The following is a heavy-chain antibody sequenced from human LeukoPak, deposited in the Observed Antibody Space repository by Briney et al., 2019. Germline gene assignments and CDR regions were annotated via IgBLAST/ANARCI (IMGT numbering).Heavy chain of an antibody. Sequence: SETLSLTCTVSGGSISSYYWSWIRQPPGKGLEWIGYIYYSGSTNYNPSLKSRVTISVDTSKNQFSLKLSSVTAADTAVYYCARDRLGYCSSTSCPRGHYYYYGMDVWGQGTTVTVSS. D-gene: IGHD2-2*01. CDR2: IYYSGST. CDR1: GGSISSYY. V-gene: IGHV4-59*01. J-gene: IGHJ6*02. CDR3: ARDRLGYCSSTSCPRGHYYYYGMDV.